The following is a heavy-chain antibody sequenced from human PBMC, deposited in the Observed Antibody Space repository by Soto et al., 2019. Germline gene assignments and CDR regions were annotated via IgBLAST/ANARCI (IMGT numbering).Heavy chain of an antibody. D-gene: IGHD4-17*01. CDR3: TTVTTVDYYFDY. Sequence: PGGSLRLSCAASGFTFSSYGMHWFRQAPGKGLEWVGRIRKKTNSYTTEYAASVKGRFIISRDDSTNSLYLQMSSLKTEDTAVYYCTTVTTVDYYFDYWGQGTLVTVSS. CDR1: GFTFSSYG. V-gene: IGHV3-72*01. J-gene: IGHJ4*02. CDR2: IRKKTNSYTT.